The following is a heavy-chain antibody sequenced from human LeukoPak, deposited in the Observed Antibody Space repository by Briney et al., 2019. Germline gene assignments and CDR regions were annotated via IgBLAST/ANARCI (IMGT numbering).Heavy chain of an antibody. CDR3: AREAPNYYDSSGSIDQH. J-gene: IGHJ1*01. Sequence: ASVKVSCKASGYTFTSHYMHWVRQAPGQGLEWMGIINPSGGSTSYAQKFQGRVTMTRDTSTSTVYMELSSLRSEDTAVYYCAREAPNYYDSSGSIDQHWGQGTLVTVSS. CDR1: GYTFTSHY. CDR2: INPSGGST. V-gene: IGHV1-46*01. D-gene: IGHD3-22*01.